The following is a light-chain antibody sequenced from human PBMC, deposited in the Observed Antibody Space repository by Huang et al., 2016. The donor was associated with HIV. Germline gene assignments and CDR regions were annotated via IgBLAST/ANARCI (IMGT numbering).Light chain of an antibody. Sequence: EIVLTQTPGTLSLSPGERATLSCRASQSVSTYLGWYQQKPGQAPRLLIYSASSRATDIPDRFSGSGSWTDFTLTISRLEPEDFAVYYCQQYGSSVFTFGPGTRVDIK. V-gene: IGKV3-20*01. CDR2: SAS. CDR1: QSVSTY. J-gene: IGKJ3*01. CDR3: QQYGSSVFT.